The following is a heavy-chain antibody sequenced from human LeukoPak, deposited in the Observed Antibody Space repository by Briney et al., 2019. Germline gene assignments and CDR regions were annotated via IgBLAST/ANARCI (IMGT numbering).Heavy chain of an antibody. D-gene: IGHD3-3*01. CDR3: ATLTTLDAFDI. V-gene: IGHV3-48*03. Sequence: GGSLRLPCAASGFTFSSYEMNWVRQAPGKGLEWVSYISSSGSTIYYADSVKGRFTISRDNAKNSLYLQMNSLRAEDTAVYYCATLTTLDAFDIWGQGTMVTVSS. CDR2: ISSSGSTI. J-gene: IGHJ3*02. CDR1: GFTFSSYE.